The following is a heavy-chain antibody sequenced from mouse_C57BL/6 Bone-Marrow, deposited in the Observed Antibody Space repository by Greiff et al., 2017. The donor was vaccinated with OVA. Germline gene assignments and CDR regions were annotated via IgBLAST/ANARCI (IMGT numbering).Heavy chain of an antibody. J-gene: IGHJ2*01. CDR2: ISSGSSTI. CDR1: GFTFSDYG. V-gene: IGHV5-17*01. D-gene: IGHD1-1*01. Sequence: EVKLQESGGGLVKPGGSLKLSCAASGFTFSDYGMHWVRQAPEKGLEWVAYISSGSSTIYYADTVKGRFTISRDNAKNTLFLQMTSLRSEDTAMYYCARGDYGSSYYWGQGTTLTVSS. CDR3: ARGDYGSSYY.